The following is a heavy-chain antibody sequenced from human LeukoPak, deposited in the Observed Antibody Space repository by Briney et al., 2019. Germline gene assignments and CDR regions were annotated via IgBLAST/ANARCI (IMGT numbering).Heavy chain of an antibody. CDR1: GFTFSTYA. CDR3: AKLIMITFGGVFDY. D-gene: IGHD3-16*01. Sequence: GGSLRLSCVVSGFTFSTYAMSWVRQAPGKGLEWVSAISGSGGSTYYADSVKGRFTISRDNSKNTLYLQMNSLRAEDTAVYYCAKLIMITFGGVFDYWGQGTLVTVSS. CDR2: ISGSGGST. J-gene: IGHJ4*02. V-gene: IGHV3-23*01.